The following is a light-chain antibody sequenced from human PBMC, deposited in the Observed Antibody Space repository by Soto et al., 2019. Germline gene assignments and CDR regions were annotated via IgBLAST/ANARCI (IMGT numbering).Light chain of an antibody. V-gene: IGKV1-33*01. CDR2: DAS. J-gene: IGKJ2*01. CDR1: QDLSSY. CDR3: QKYDNVPYT. Sequence: DIQMTQSPSSLSASVGDRVTITCQASQDLSSYLNWYQQKAGKAPKLLIYDASNLQTGVPSGFSGSGSGTHFTFTISSLQTEDSATYHCQKYDNVPYTFGQGTKLEIK.